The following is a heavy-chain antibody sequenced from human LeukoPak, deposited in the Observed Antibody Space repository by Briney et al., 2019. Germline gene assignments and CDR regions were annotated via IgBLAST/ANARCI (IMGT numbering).Heavy chain of an antibody. V-gene: IGHV4-59*08. CDR2: IYYSGST. D-gene: IGHD5-24*01. Sequence: SETLSLTCTVSGGSISSYYWSWIRQPPGKGLEWIGYIYYSGSTNYNPSLKSRVTISVDTSKNQFSLKLSSVTAADTAVYYCARGGEDGYNLPTFDYWGQGTLVTVSS. CDR1: GGSISSYY. J-gene: IGHJ4*02. CDR3: ARGGEDGYNLPTFDY.